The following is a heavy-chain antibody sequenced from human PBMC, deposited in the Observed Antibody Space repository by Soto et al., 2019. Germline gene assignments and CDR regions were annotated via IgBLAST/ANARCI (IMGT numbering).Heavy chain of an antibody. CDR3: ARDRGGDYRLYYFDY. V-gene: IGHV3-21*01. CDR2: ISSRSSYI. Sequence: EVQLVESGGGLVKPGGSLRLSCAASGFTFSSYSMNWVRQAPGKGLEWVSSISSRSSYIYYADSVKGRFTISRDNAKNSLYLQMNSLRAEDTAVYYCARDRGGDYRLYYFDYWGQGTLVTVSS. CDR1: GFTFSSYS. J-gene: IGHJ4*02. D-gene: IGHD4-17*01.